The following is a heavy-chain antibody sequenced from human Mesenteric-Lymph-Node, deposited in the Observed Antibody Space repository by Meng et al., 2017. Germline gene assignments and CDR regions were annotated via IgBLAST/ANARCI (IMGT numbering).Heavy chain of an antibody. J-gene: IGHJ4*02. CDR1: GSSFNNAW. CDR3: ARLAVGLPGRRLSETADY. CDR2: ISHDGSNK. Sequence: GESLKISCAASGSSFNNAWMTWVRQAPGKGLDWVAAISHDGSNKHYADSVKGRFTLSRDNSENTLSLQMSSLRAEDTAVYYCARLAVGLPGRRLSETADYWGQGTLVTVSS. V-gene: IGHV3-30*03. D-gene: IGHD3-10*01.